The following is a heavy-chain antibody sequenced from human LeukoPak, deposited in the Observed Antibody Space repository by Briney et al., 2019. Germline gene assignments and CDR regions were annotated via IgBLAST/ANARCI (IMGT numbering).Heavy chain of an antibody. CDR2: ISHRGRT. J-gene: IGHJ4*02. CDR3: ARIPLYFLEPFDY. V-gene: IGHV4-34*01. D-gene: IGHD3-3*01. Sequence: PSETLSLTCAVYGGSVSGYYWSWIRQPPGKGLEWIGEISHRGRTHYNPSLKGRVTMSVDTSKNPFALEVDSVTAADTAVYCARIPLYFLEPFDYWGQGILVTVSS. CDR1: GGSVSGYY.